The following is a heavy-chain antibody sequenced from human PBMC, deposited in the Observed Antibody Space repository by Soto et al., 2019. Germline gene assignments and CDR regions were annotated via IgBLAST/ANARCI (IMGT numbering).Heavy chain of an antibody. CDR1: GXXXXSYG. Sequence: QVQLVQSGAEVKKPGASVKVSXXXXGXXXXSYGISXXRXAXGXGLEWMGWISAYNGNTNYAQKLQGRVTMTTDTSTSTAYMELRSLRSDDTAVYXCARSLSGYITHFDYWGQGTLVTVSS. J-gene: IGHJ4*02. CDR2: ISAYNGNT. V-gene: IGHV1-18*01. CDR3: ARSLSGYITHFDY. D-gene: IGHD3-22*01.